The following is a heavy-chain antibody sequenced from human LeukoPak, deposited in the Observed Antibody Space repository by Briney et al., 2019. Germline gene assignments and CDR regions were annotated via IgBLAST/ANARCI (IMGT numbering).Heavy chain of an antibody. CDR3: ARDAYYYDSSGRDYYYYMDV. Sequence: GGSLRLSCAASGFTFSSYWMHWVRQAPGKGLVRVSRINSDGSSTSYADSVKGRLTISRDNAKNTLYLQMNSLRAEDTAVYYCARDAYYYDSSGRDYYYYMDVWGKGTTVTISS. CDR1: GFTFSSYW. J-gene: IGHJ6*03. D-gene: IGHD3-22*01. CDR2: INSDGSST. V-gene: IGHV3-74*01.